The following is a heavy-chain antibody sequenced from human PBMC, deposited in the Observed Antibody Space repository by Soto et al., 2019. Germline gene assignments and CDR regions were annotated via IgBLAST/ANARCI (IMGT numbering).Heavy chain of an antibody. V-gene: IGHV4-59*08. CDR2: IYYSGST. Sequence: QVQLQESGPGLVKPSETLSLTCTVSGGSNSSYYWSWIRQPPGKGLEWIGYIYYSGSTNYNPSLKSRVTIAVDTSKNQFSLKLSSVTAADTAVYYCARRYGGTFDYWGQGTLVTVSS. J-gene: IGHJ4*02. CDR3: ARRYGGTFDY. CDR1: GGSNSSYY. D-gene: IGHD2-15*01.